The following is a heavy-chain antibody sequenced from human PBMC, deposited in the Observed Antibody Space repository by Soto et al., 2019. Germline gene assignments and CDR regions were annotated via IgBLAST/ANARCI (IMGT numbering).Heavy chain of an antibody. Sequence: PSETLSLTCTVSVGSISSGDYYWSWIRQPPGKGLEWIGYIYYSGSTYYNPSLKSRVTISVDTSKNQFSLKLSSVTAADTAVYYCARDRGVRGPQQHYYYGMDVWGQGTTVTVSS. CDR2: IYYSGST. V-gene: IGHV4-30-4*01. J-gene: IGHJ6*02. D-gene: IGHD3-10*01. CDR3: ARDRGVRGPQQHYYYGMDV. CDR1: VGSISSGDYY.